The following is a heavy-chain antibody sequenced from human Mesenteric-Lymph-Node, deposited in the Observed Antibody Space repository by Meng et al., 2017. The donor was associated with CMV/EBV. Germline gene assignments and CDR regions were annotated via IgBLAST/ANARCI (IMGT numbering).Heavy chain of an antibody. Sequence: SGFTFSDYGMHGVRQAPGKGLEWVAVIWYDSSNQFYAASVKGRFTISRDNSKNTLFLQMNSLRGEDTAVYYCAKAYYEFWSGYLFDSWGRGTLVTVSS. V-gene: IGHV3-33*06. CDR3: AKAYYEFWSGYLFDS. D-gene: IGHD3-3*01. CDR2: IWYDSSNQ. J-gene: IGHJ4*02. CDR1: GFTFSDYG.